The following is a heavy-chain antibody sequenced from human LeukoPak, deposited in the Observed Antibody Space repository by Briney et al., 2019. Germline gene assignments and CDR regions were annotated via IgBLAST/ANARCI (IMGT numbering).Heavy chain of an antibody. D-gene: IGHD1-26*01. CDR1: GFTFNTYA. Sequence: PGGSLRLSCAASGFTFNTYAMSWVRQAPGKGLEWVSAISDSGGSAYYADSVKGRFTISRDNSKNTLYLQMNSLRAEDTAVYYCTTEDSWRGSYYYFDYWGQGTLVTASS. CDR3: TTEDSWRGSYYYFDY. CDR2: ISDSGGSA. V-gene: IGHV3-23*01. J-gene: IGHJ4*02.